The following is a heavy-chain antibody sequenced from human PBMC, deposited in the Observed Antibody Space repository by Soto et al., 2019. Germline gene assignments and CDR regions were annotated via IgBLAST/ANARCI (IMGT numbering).Heavy chain of an antibody. D-gene: IGHD1-1*01. J-gene: IGHJ5*02. CDR2: IYHSGST. CDR3: ARGPELDP. CDR1: GGSISSGGYS. Sequence: SETLSLTCAVSGGSISSGGYSWSWIRQPPGKGLEWIGYIYHSGSTYYNPSLKSRVTISVDRSKNQFSLKLSSVTAADTAVYYCARGPELDPWGQGTLVTVSS. V-gene: IGHV4-30-2*01.